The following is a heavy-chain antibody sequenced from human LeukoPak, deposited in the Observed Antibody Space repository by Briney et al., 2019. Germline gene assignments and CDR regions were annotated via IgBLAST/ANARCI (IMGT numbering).Heavy chain of an antibody. Sequence: GGSLRLSCAASGFTFSDYYMSWIRQAPGKGLEWVSYISSSSGSTIYYADSVKGRFTISRDNAKNSLYLQMNSLRAEDTAVYYCASTTQGVYYYYYYMDVWGKGTTVTISS. J-gene: IGHJ6*03. CDR1: GFTFSDYY. D-gene: IGHD3-10*01. CDR2: ISSSSGSTI. CDR3: ASTTQGVYYYYYYMDV. V-gene: IGHV3-11*01.